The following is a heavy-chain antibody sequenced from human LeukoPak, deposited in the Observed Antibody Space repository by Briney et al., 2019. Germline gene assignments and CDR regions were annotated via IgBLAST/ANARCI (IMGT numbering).Heavy chain of an antibody. D-gene: IGHD3-9*01. CDR3: ARYFDWPWAFDI. CDR2: INHSGST. CDR1: GGSFSDYY. V-gene: IGHV4-34*01. J-gene: IGHJ3*02. Sequence: KPSETLSLTCAVYGGSFSDYYWSWIRQPPGKGLEWIGEINHSGSTNYNPSLKSRVTISVDTSKNQFSLRLNSVTAADTAVYYCARYFDWPWAFDIWGQGTMVTVSS.